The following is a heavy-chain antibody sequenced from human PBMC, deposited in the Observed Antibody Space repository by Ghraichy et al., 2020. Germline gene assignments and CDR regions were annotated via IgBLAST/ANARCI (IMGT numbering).Heavy chain of an antibody. CDR3: ARYCSSTSCYGRFDP. CDR1: GYTFTSYG. V-gene: IGHV1-18*01. CDR2: ISAYNGNT. Sequence: ASVKVSCKASGYTFTSYGISWVRQAPGQGLEWMGWISAYNGNTNYAQKLQGRVTMTTDTSTSTAYMELRSLRSDDTAVYYCARYCSSTSCYGRFDPWGQGTLVTVSS. J-gene: IGHJ5*02. D-gene: IGHD2-2*01.